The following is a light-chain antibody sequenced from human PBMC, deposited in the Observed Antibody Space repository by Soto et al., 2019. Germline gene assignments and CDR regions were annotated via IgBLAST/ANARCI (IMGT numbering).Light chain of an antibody. Sequence: EIVMTQSPATLSVSPGERATLSCRASQSVSSNLAWYQQKPGQAPRLLIYGASTRATGIPARFSGSGSGTEFTLTISSLQPDDFATYYCQQYSDWWTFGQGTKVDIK. CDR1: QSVSSN. V-gene: IGKV3-15*01. CDR2: GAS. J-gene: IGKJ1*01. CDR3: QQYSDWWT.